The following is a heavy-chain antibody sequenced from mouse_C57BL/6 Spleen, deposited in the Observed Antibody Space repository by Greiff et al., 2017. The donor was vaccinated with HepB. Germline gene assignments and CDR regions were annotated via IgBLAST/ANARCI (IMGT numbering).Heavy chain of an antibody. J-gene: IGHJ2*01. Sequence: EVKLMESGGGLVKPGGSLKLSCAASGFTFSSYAMSWVRQTPEKRLEWVATISDGGSYTYYPDNVKGRFTISRDNAKNNLYLQMSHLKSEDTAMYYCARDQWDAFDYWGQGTTLTVSS. V-gene: IGHV5-4*01. CDR3: ARDQWDAFDY. CDR2: ISDGGSYT. CDR1: GFTFSSYA. D-gene: IGHD4-1*01.